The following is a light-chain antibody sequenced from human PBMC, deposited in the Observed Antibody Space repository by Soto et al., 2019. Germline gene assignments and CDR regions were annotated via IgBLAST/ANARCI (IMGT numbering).Light chain of an antibody. J-gene: IGKJ1*01. CDR3: QHYSTSLWT. V-gene: IGKV3-15*01. Sequence: EIAMTQSPATLSVSPGERATLSCRASQSVDSKLAWYQQKPGQGPRLLIYGASNRATGIPARFSGSGSGTEFTLTISILQSEDFAVYYCQHYSTSLWTFGQGTKVEIK. CDR2: GAS. CDR1: QSVDSK.